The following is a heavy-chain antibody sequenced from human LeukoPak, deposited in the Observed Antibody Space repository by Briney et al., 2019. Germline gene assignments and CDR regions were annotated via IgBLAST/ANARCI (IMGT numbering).Heavy chain of an antibody. CDR3: ARGLYSGSSC. CDR2: ISNSGDST. J-gene: IGHJ4*02. Sequence: PGGSLRLSCAASEFTFRSYAFQWVRQAPGKGLEWVSGISNSGDSTYYTDSVKGRFTISRDNSKNTLYLQMNSLRAEDTAVYYCARGLYSGSSCWGQGTLVTVSS. V-gene: IGHV3-23*01. CDR1: EFTFRSYA. D-gene: IGHD1-26*01.